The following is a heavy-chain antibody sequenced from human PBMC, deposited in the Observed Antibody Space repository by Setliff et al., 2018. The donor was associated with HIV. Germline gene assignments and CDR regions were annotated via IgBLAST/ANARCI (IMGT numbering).Heavy chain of an antibody. J-gene: IGHJ6*02. V-gene: IGHV4-4*02. CDR3: ARGHCSGTNCYGVDYYGMDV. CDR2: IYHSEYT. Sequence: PSETLSLTCAVSGGSISSDNWWTWVRQAPGKGLEWIGEIYHSEYTNYNPSLKSRVSMSVDKSKNQFSVKLTSVTAADTAVSYCARGHCSGTNCYGVDYYGMDVWGQGTTVTVSS. D-gene: IGHD2-2*01. CDR1: GGSISSDNW.